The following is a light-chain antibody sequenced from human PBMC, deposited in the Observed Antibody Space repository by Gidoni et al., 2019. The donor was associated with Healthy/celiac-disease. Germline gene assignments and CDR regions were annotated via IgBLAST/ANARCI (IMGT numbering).Light chain of an antibody. V-gene: IGLV1-40*01. CDR1: SSNIGAGYD. Sequence: QSVLTPPPSVSGAPAQRVTISCTGSSSNIGAGYDVHWYQQLPGTAPKLLIYGTSNRPSGVPDRFSGSKSGTSASLAITGLQAEDEADYYCQSYDSSLSGSVFGGGTKLTVL. J-gene: IGLJ3*02. CDR3: QSYDSSLSGSV. CDR2: GTS.